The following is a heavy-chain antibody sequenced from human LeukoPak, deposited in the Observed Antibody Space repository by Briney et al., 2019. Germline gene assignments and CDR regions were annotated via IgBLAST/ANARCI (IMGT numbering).Heavy chain of an antibody. V-gene: IGHV3-7*03. CDR2: IKQDGSDK. CDR3: AGKTVVGSYFDY. J-gene: IGHJ4*02. Sequence: GGSLRLSCAASGFTFSNYWMSWVRQAPGKGLEWVGNIKQDGSDKYYIDSVKGRFTISRDNAKNSLYLQMNSLRAEDTAVYYCAGKTVVGSYFDYWGQGTLVTVSS. CDR1: GFTFSNYW. D-gene: IGHD4-23*01.